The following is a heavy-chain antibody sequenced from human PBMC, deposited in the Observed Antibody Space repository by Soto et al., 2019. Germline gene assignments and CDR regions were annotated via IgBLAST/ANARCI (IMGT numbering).Heavy chain of an antibody. V-gene: IGHV1-2*02. J-gene: IGHJ3*02. CDR3: ARGGGVGVAGSAAFDM. Sequence: QLHLVQSGAVVKKPGASVTVSCSASGYPVTAYYMHWVRQAPGRGLEWMGGINPATGAAKYTQTSRGGVTMTRDTSTSTFFRDLGGLTSGDTAVFYCARGGGVGVAGSAAFDMWGQGTLVTVSS. CDR2: INPATGAA. D-gene: IGHD3-3*01. CDR1: GYPVTAYY.